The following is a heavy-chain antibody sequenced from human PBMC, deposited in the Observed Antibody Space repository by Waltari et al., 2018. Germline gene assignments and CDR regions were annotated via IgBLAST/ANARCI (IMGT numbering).Heavy chain of an antibody. Sequence: QLQLQESGPGLVKPSETLSLTCTVSGGSISSRSYCWGWIRHPPGKELQWIGNIYFSGTTVHGASLNSRVTISVDTSRNQFSLTLNSVTAADTAVYYCASAPFPINEWYYLDYWGQGILVTVSP. V-gene: IGHV4-39*01. J-gene: IGHJ4*02. CDR3: ASAPFPINEWYYLDY. CDR2: IYFSGTT. CDR1: GGSISSRSYC. D-gene: IGHD3-3*01.